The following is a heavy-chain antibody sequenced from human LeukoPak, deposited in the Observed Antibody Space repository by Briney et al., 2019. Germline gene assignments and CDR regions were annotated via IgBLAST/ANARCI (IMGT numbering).Heavy chain of an antibody. CDR2: ILPIFGTA. CDR1: GATFSSYA. D-gene: IGHD6-13*01. J-gene: IGHJ2*01. Sequence: SVKVSCKASGATFSSYAISWVRQAPGQGLEWMGGILPIFGTANYAQKFQGRVTITTDESTSTAYMELSSLRSEDTAVYYCARSSSSGWYFDLWGRGTLVTVSS. CDR3: ARSSSSGWYFDL. V-gene: IGHV1-69*05.